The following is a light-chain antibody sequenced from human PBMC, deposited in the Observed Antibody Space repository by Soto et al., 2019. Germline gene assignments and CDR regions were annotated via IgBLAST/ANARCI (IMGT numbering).Light chain of an antibody. CDR2: ASS. CDR3: SSYTSGSTLYV. J-gene: IGLJ1*01. V-gene: IGLV2-14*01. CDR1: GNDVGAYNY. Sequence: QSVLTQPRSVSGSPGQSVTISCTGTGNDVGAYNYVSWYQHHPGKAPRLMIYASSNRPSGVSHRFSGSRSGNTASLTISGLQAEDEADYYCSSYTSGSTLYVFGTGTKLTVL.